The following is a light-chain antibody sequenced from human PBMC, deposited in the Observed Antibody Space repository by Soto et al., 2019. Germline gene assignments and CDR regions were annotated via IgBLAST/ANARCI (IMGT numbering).Light chain of an antibody. Sequence: QAVATQSPSASASLGASVKLTCTLSSGHSSYTIAWHQQQPEKGPRYLMKLNSDGSHNKGDGIPDRFSGSSSGAERYLTISSLQSEDEADYYCQTWGSGIVVFGGGTKVTVL. J-gene: IGLJ2*01. CDR3: QTWGSGIVV. CDR1: SGHSSYT. V-gene: IGLV4-69*01. CDR2: LNSDGSH.